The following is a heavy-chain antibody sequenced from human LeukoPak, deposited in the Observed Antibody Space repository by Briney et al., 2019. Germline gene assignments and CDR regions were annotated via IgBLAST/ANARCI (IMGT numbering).Heavy chain of an antibody. CDR3: ARGVVVVPAAIWWSDP. CDR1: GFTFSSYS. V-gene: IGHV3-21*01. D-gene: IGHD2-2*01. CDR2: ISSSSSYI. J-gene: IGHJ5*02. Sequence: PGGSLRLSCAASGFTFSSYSMNWVRQAPGKGLEWVSSISSSSSYIYYADSVKGRFTISRDNAKNSLYLQMNSLRAEDTAVYYCARGVVVVPAAIWWSDPWGQGTLVTVSS.